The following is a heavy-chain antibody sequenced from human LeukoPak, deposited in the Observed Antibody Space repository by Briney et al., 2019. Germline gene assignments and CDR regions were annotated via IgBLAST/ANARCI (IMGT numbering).Heavy chain of an antibody. Sequence: GGSLRLSCAASGFTFDDYAMHWVRQAPGKGLEWVSGISWNSGSIGYADSVKGRFTISRDNAKNSLYLQMNSLRAEDTALYYCAKGHSYGWGSFDYWGQGTLVTVSS. V-gene: IGHV3-9*01. D-gene: IGHD5-18*01. CDR2: ISWNSGSI. CDR1: GFTFDDYA. CDR3: AKGHSYGWGSFDY. J-gene: IGHJ4*02.